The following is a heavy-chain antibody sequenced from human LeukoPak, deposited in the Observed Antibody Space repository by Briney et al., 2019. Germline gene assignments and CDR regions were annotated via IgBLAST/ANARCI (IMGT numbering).Heavy chain of an antibody. D-gene: IGHD5-12*01. CDR1: GFTFSSYV. Sequence: PGRSLRLSCAASGFTFSSYVMHWVRQAPGKGLEWVANIKQDGSEKYYVDSVKGRFTISRDNAKNSLYLQMNSLRAEDTAVYYCASGGKYSGYDSPFDYWGQGTLVTVSS. V-gene: IGHV3-7*01. CDR2: IKQDGSEK. J-gene: IGHJ4*02. CDR3: ASGGKYSGYDSPFDY.